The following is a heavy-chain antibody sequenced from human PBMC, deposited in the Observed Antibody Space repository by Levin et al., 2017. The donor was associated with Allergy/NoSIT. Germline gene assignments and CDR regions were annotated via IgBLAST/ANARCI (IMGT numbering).Heavy chain of an antibody. D-gene: IGHD6-19*01. CDR2: IKRTSERGTT. J-gene: IGHJ3*02. CDR3: TTGFSSAYEI. Sequence: SGGSLRLSCAASSFSFRDVWMHWVRQAPGKGLEWVGRIKRTSERGTTDYAAPVKGRFTVSRDDSKTTLYLQMNSLKTEDTAVYYCTTGFSSAYEIWGQGTMVTVSS. CDR1: SFSFRDVW. V-gene: IGHV3-15*01.